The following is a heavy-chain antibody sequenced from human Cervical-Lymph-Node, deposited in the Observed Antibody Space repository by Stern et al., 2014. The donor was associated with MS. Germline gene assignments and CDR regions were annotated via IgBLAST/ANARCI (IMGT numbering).Heavy chain of an antibody. D-gene: IGHD1-1*01. CDR2: VFPMFATA. CDR1: GGTFSSYS. Sequence: QVQLGQSGAEVKKPGSSVKVSCKASGGTFSSYSISCVLQAPGQGLEWMGGVFPMFATANYAQKFQGRVTITADESTSTAYMELSSLRSDDTAVYYCAGIRTLEGKLVYYHYAMDVWGQGTTVTVSS. CDR3: AGIRTLEGKLVYYHYAMDV. J-gene: IGHJ6*02. V-gene: IGHV1-69*01.